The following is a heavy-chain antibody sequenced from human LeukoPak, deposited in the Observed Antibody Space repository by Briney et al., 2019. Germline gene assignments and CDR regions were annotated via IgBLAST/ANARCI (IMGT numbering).Heavy chain of an antibody. CDR3: ARVVAVAGHYYYYYMDV. J-gene: IGHJ6*03. CDR1: GYTFTSYY. Sequence: SVKVSCKASGYTFTSYYMHWVRQAPGQGLEWMGGIIPIFGTANYAQKFQGRVTITADKSTSTAYMELSSLRSEDTAVYYCARVVAVAGHYYYYYMDVWGKGTTVTVSS. V-gene: IGHV1-69*06. CDR2: IIPIFGTA. D-gene: IGHD6-19*01.